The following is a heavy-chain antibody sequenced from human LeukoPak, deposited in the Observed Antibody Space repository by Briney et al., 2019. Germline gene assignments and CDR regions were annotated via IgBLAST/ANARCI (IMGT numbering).Heavy chain of an antibody. CDR3: ATTSESLVYCGGDCDPSNI. D-gene: IGHD2-21*02. Sequence: SETLSLTCTVSGGSISSYYWSWIRQPPGKGLEWIGYISYSGSTNFNPSLKSRVTISVDTSKNQFSLKLSSVTAADTAVYYCATTSESLVYCGGDCDPSNIWGQGTMVTVSS. V-gene: IGHV4-59*01. J-gene: IGHJ3*02. CDR2: ISYSGST. CDR1: GGSISSYY.